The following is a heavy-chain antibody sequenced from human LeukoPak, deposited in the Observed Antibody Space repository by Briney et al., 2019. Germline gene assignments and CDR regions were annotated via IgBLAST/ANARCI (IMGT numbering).Heavy chain of an antibody. CDR1: GGSFSGYY. CDR2: ISGSGGST. Sequence: ETLSLTCAVYGGSFSGYYWSWVRQAPGKGLEWVSAISGSGGSTYYADSVKGRFTISRDNSKNTLYLQMNSLRAEDTAVYYCARVVPPTDYGSGSYFWDPYYFDYWGQGTLVTVSS. J-gene: IGHJ4*02. CDR3: ARVVPPTDYGSGSYFWDPYYFDY. V-gene: IGHV3-23*01. D-gene: IGHD3-10*01.